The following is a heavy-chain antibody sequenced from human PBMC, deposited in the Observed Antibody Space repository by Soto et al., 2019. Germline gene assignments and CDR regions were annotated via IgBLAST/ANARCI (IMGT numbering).Heavy chain of an antibody. V-gene: IGHV1-69*13. CDR1: GGTFSSYA. D-gene: IGHD6-19*01. Sequence: SVKVSCKASGGTFSSYAISWVRQAPGQGLEWMGGIIPIFGTANYAQKFQGRVTITADESTSTAYMELSSLRSEDTAVYYCARDRIAVAVANNWFDPWGQGTLVTVA. J-gene: IGHJ5*02. CDR2: IIPIFGTA. CDR3: ARDRIAVAVANNWFDP.